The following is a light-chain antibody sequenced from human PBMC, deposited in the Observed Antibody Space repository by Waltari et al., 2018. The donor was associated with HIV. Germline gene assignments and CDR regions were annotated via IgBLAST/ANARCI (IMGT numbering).Light chain of an antibody. V-gene: IGLV2-11*01. CDR3: CSYAGTYTYV. CDR1: ASDIGYFDY. J-gene: IGLJ1*01. Sequence: QSALTQPRSVSGSPGQSVTISCTGTASDIGYFDYVSWYQQYPGKAPKVIIYEVVQLPQGVPDRLTASNAGITASLTISGLQDEDEADYYCCSYAGTYTYVFGSGTTVTVL. CDR2: EVV.